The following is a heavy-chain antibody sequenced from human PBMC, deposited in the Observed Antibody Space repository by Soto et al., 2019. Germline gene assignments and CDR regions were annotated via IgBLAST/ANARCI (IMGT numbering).Heavy chain of an antibody. Sequence: EVQLLESGGGLVQPGGSLRLSCAASGFTFSSYAMSWVRQAPGKGLEWGSAISGSGGSTYYADSVKGRFTISRDYSKNTLYLQMNSLRAEDTAVYYCAKGWASGTSYYYYYMDVWGKGTTVTVSS. CDR2: ISGSGGST. CDR1: GFTFSSYA. V-gene: IGHV3-23*01. J-gene: IGHJ6*03. D-gene: IGHD1-7*01. CDR3: AKGWASGTSYYYYYMDV.